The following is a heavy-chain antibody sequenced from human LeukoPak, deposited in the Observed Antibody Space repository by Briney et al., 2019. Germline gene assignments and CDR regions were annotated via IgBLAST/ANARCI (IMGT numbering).Heavy chain of an antibody. CDR3: CFGVLSSVFFDY. CDR2: INVGGATA. D-gene: IGHD3-3*01. J-gene: IGHJ4*02. CDR1: GFTFSDYA. Sequence: GGSLRLSCSASGFTFSDYALNWVRQAPGKGLVWVSTINVGGATAYYADSVKGRFTTSRDTSKNTLYLYMNSLRAEDMALYYCCFGVLSSVFFDYWGQGTPVTVSS. V-gene: IGHV3-23*01.